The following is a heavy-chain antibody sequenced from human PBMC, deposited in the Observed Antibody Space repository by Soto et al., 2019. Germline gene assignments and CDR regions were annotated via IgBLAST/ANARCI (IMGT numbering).Heavy chain of an antibody. CDR3: ARSAGYYYYGMDV. V-gene: IGHV3-48*01. CDR1: GFTFSSYS. D-gene: IGHD6-19*01. CDR2: ISSSSSTI. Sequence: GSLRLSCAASGFTFSSYSMNWVRQAPGKGLEWVSYISSSSSTIYYADSVKGRFTISRDNAKNSLYLQMNSLRAEDTAVYYCARSAGYYYYGMDVWGQGTTVTVSS. J-gene: IGHJ6*02.